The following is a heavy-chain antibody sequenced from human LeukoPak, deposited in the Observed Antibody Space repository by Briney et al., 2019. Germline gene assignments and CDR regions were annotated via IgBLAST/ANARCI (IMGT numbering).Heavy chain of an antibody. CDR3: ATSYDMGWLIGY. CDR1: GFTFGDTW. Sequence: GGSLRLSCAASGFTFGDTWMNWVRQVPGQGLEWVANIKQDGSEKFYVASVKGRFTISRDNGKSSLYLQMNSLRAEDTAQYYCATSYDMGWLIGYWGQGTLVTVSS. D-gene: IGHD3/OR15-3a*01. CDR2: IKQDGSEK. V-gene: IGHV3-7*03. J-gene: IGHJ4*02.